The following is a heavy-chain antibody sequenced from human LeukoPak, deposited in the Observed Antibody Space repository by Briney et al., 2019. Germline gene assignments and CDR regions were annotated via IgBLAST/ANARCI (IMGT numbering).Heavy chain of an antibody. CDR1: GGSISSGGDY. CDR3: ARTNPDILTGYYRPYYFDY. D-gene: IGHD3-9*01. J-gene: IGHJ4*02. V-gene: IGHV4-31*03. CDR2: IYYTGTT. Sequence: SETLSLTCTVSGGSISSGGDYWSLIRQHPGKGLEWIGNIYYTGTTYYNPSLKSRITISVDTSKNQFSLNLSSMTAADTAVYYCARTNPDILTGYYRPYYFDYWGQGTLVTVSS.